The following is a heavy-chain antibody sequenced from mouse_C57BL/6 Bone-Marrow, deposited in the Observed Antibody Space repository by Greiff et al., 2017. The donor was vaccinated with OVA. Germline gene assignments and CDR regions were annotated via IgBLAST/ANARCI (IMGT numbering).Heavy chain of an antibody. V-gene: IGHV1-55*01. CDR3: ARRPTIVTPYYFDY. Sequence: QVQLQQPGAELVKPGASVKMSCKASGYTFTSYWITWVKQRPGQGLEWIGDIYPGSGSTNYNEKFKSKATLTVDTSSSTAHMQLSSLTSEYSAVYYCARRPTIVTPYYFDYWGQGTTLTVSS. D-gene: IGHD2-5*01. CDR2: IYPGSGST. J-gene: IGHJ2*01. CDR1: GYTFTSYW.